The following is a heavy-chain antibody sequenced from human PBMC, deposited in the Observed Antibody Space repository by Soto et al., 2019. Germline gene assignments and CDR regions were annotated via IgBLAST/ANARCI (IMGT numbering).Heavy chain of an antibody. CDR1: GYSFTSYW. J-gene: IGHJ5*02. Sequence: PGESLKISCKGSGYSFTSYWIGWVRQMPGKGLEWMGIIYPGDSDTRYSPPFQGQVTISADKSISTAYLQWSSLKASDTAMYYCAREFPYYDIQMAPWFDPWGQGTLVTVSS. D-gene: IGHD3-9*01. V-gene: IGHV5-51*01. CDR3: AREFPYYDIQMAPWFDP. CDR2: IYPGDSDT.